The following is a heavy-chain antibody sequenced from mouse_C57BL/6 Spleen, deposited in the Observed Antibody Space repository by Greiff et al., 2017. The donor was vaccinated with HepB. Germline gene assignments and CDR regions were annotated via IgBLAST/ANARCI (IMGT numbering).Heavy chain of an antibody. CDR2: FHPYNDDT. CDR1: GYTFTTYP. CDR3: ARGRYGKGDYFDY. D-gene: IGHD2-10*02. V-gene: IGHV1-47*01. Sequence: VKLMESGAELVKPGASVKMSCKASGYTFTTYPIEWMKQNHGKSLEWIGNFHPYNDDTKYNEKFKGKATLTVEKSSSTVYLELSRLTSDDSAVYYCARGRYGKGDYFDYWGQGTTLTVSS. J-gene: IGHJ2*01.